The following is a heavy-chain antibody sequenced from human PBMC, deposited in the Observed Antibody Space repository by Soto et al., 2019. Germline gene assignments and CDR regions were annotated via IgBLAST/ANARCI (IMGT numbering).Heavy chain of an antibody. D-gene: IGHD3-9*01. J-gene: IGHJ6*02. Sequence: ASVKVSCKASGYTFTSYAMHWVRQAPGQRLEWMGWINAGNGNTKYSQKFQGRVTITRDTSASTAYMELSSLRSEDTAVYYCARGRWVSLTYYYGMDVWGQGTTVTVSS. CDR2: INAGNGNT. V-gene: IGHV1-3*01. CDR3: ARGRWVSLTYYYGMDV. CDR1: GYTFTSYA.